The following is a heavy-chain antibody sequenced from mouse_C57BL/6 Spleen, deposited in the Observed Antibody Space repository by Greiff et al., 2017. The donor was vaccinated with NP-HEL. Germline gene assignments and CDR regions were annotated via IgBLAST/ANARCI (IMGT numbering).Heavy chain of an antibody. Sequence: QVQLQQSGAELARPGASVKMSCKASGYTFTSYTMHWVKQRPGQGLEWIGYINPSSGYTKYNQKFKDKATLTADKSSSTAYMQLSSLTSEDSAVYYCAKGDYDGFAYWGQGTLVTVSA. CDR1: GYTFTSYT. J-gene: IGHJ3*01. CDR3: AKGDYDGFAY. V-gene: IGHV1-4*01. D-gene: IGHD2-4*01. CDR2: INPSSGYT.